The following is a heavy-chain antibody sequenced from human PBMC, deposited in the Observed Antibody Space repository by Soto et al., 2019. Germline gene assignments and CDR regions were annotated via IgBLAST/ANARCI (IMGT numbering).Heavy chain of an antibody. CDR1: GFSLSTSGVD. CDR2: IYWDDDK. Sequence: QITLKESGPTLVKPTQTLTLTCTFSGFSLSTSGVDVGWIRQPPGKALEWLALIYWDDDKSYNPSLKSRLTITKDTSKNQVVLTMTNMDPLDTATYYCAHRRPYSNSPEYFFDYWGQGTLVTVSS. V-gene: IGHV2-5*02. J-gene: IGHJ4*02. D-gene: IGHD6-6*01. CDR3: AHRRPYSNSPEYFFDY.